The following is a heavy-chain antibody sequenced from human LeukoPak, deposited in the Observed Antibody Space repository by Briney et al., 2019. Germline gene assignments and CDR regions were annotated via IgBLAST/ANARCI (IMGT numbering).Heavy chain of an antibody. CDR3: AKEATSSGIDY. CDR2: ISYDGSNK. D-gene: IGHD6-19*01. J-gene: IGHJ4*02. V-gene: IGHV3-30*18. Sequence: QPGGSLRLSCTASGFTFRSYGMHWVRQAPGKGLEWVAVISYDGSNKYYAGSVKGRFTISRDNSKNTLYLQMSSLRAEDTAVYYCAKEATSSGIDYWGQGTLVTVSS. CDR1: GFTFRSYG.